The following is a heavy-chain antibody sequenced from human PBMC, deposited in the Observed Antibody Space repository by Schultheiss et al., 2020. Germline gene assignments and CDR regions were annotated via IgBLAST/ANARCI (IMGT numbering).Heavy chain of an antibody. J-gene: IGHJ4*02. CDR2: IYYSGST. CDR3: ARALYGSFINPPFDY. Sequence: SETLSLTCTVSGGSISSSSYYWGWIRQPPGKGLEWIGSIYYSGSTYYNPSLKSRVTISVDTSKNQFSLKLSSMTAADTAVYYCARALYGSFINPPFDYWGQGTLVTVSS. V-gene: IGHV4-39*07. D-gene: IGHD3-10*01. CDR1: GGSISSSSYY.